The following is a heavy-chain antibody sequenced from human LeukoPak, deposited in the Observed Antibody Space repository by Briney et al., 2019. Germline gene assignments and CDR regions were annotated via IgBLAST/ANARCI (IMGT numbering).Heavy chain of an antibody. V-gene: IGHV4-59*08. D-gene: IGHD3-9*01. CDR3: ATHIRYFDSRGMDV. J-gene: IGHJ6*02. CDR1: GGYISSYY. CDR2: IYYSGST. Sequence: SETLSLTCTVSGGYISSYYWSWIRQPPGKGLKWIGYIYYSGSTNYNPSLKSRVTISVATSKNQFSLKLSSVTAADTAVYYCATHIRYFDSRGMDVWGQGTTVTVSS.